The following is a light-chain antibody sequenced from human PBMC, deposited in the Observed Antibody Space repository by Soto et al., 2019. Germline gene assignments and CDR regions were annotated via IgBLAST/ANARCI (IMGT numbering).Light chain of an antibody. CDR2: EVS. Sequence: QSALTQPPSASGSPGQSVTISCTGTSSDVGGYNYVSWYQQHPGKAPKLMIYEVSKRPSGVPDRFSGSKSGNTASLTVSGLQDEDEADYYCSSYAGSTVVFGGGTKLTVL. J-gene: IGLJ2*01. V-gene: IGLV2-8*01. CDR3: SSYAGSTVV. CDR1: SSDVGGYNY.